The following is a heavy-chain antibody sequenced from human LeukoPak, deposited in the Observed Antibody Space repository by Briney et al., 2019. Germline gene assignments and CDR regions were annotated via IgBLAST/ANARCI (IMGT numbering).Heavy chain of an antibody. CDR3: TKHPSDDGGAIDY. D-gene: IGHD4-23*01. V-gene: IGHV3-73*01. CDR1: GFTFSGSA. CDR2: IRSKGNNYAT. Sequence: GGSLTLSCAASGFTFSGSAMHWVRQAAGRGLEGVGRIRSKGNNYATAYAASVKGRFTISRDDSKNTAYLQMNSLKTEDTAVYYCTKHPSDDGGAIDYWGQGTLVTVSS. J-gene: IGHJ4*02.